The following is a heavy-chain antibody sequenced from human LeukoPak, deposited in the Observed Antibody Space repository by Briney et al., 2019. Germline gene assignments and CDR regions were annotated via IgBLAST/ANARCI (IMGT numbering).Heavy chain of an antibody. CDR3: ARGDDSSGYYHFDY. D-gene: IGHD3-22*01. Sequence: SVKVSCKGSGGTFSSYTISWVRQAPGQGLEWMGRIIPILGIANYAQKFQGRVTITADKSTSTAYMELSSLRSEDTAVYYCARGDDSSGYYHFDYWGQGTLVNVSS. V-gene: IGHV1-69*02. CDR1: GGTFSSYT. CDR2: IIPILGIA. J-gene: IGHJ4*02.